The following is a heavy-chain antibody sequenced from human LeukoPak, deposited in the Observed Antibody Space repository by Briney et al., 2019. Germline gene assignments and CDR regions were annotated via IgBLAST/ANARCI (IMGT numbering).Heavy chain of an antibody. CDR2: INHSGST. D-gene: IGHD4-11*01. CDR3: ARGLGLPAL. CDR1: GGSFSGYY. Sequence: SETLSLTCAVYGGSFSGYYWSWIRQPPGKGLEWIGEINHSGSTNYNPSLKSRVTISVDTSKNQFSLKLSSVTAADTAVYYCARGLGLPALGGQGTLVTVSS. V-gene: IGHV4-34*01. J-gene: IGHJ4*02.